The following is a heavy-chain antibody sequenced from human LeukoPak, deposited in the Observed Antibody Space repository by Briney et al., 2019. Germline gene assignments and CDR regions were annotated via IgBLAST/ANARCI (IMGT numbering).Heavy chain of an antibody. CDR3: MCWGTDNH. V-gene: IGHV3-7*01. J-gene: IGHJ4*02. CDR1: GLTFRSYW. Sequence: GGSLRLSCTFSGLTFRSYWMNWVRQAPGKGLEWVANINPGGNEIRSVDSVKGRSIISRGNAKNSLDLQMSSLRVEDTAVYYCMCWGTDNHWGQGILVTVSS. CDR2: INPGGNEI. D-gene: IGHD7-27*01.